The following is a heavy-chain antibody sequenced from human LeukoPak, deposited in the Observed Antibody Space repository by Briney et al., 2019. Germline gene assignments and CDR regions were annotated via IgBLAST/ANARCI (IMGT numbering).Heavy chain of an antibody. D-gene: IGHD1-26*01. CDR2: IRSKANSYAT. CDR3: TSFPGASSGIDY. J-gene: IGHJ4*02. Sequence: GGSLRLSCAASGFTFSGSAMHWVRQASGKGLEWVGRIRSKANSYATAYAASVKGRFTISRDDSKNTAYLQMSSLKTEDTAVYYCTSFPGASSGIDYWGQGTLVTVSS. V-gene: IGHV3-73*01. CDR1: GFTFSGSA.